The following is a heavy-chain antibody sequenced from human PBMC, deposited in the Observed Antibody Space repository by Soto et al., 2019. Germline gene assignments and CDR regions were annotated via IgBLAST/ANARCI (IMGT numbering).Heavy chain of an antibody. Sequence: GGSLRLSCAASGFICSSYDMSWVRQAPGKGLEWVSTILVAGSTHYEDSVKGRFTISRDRSKNTVYLQMNSLTAGDTAMYYCAKATATGGGAFDICGQGTMVT. J-gene: IGHJ3*02. CDR1: GFICSSYD. V-gene: IGHV3-23*01. CDR2: ILVAGST. D-gene: IGHD2-8*02. CDR3: AKATATGGGAFDI.